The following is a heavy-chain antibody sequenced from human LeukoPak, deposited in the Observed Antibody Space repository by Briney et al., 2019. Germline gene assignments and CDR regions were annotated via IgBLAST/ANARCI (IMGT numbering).Heavy chain of an antibody. Sequence: GGSLRLSCVASGFTFSDHGFHWVRQAPGKGLEWVALIRYDGSNTYYTDSVKGRFTISRDNAKNSLYLQMNSLRAEDTAVYYCARGGEVLLWFGEFVFPFDYWGQGTLVTVSS. V-gene: IGHV3-30*02. CDR3: ARGGEVLLWFGEFVFPFDY. CDR2: IRYDGSNT. J-gene: IGHJ4*02. D-gene: IGHD3-10*01. CDR1: GFTFSDHG.